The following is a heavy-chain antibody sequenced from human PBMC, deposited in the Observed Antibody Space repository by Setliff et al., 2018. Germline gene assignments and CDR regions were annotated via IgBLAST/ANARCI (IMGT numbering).Heavy chain of an antibody. CDR2: IYYSGST. J-gene: IGHJ4*02. V-gene: IGHV4-31*03. CDR3: ARENGYCSGGACYFMFDY. D-gene: IGHD2-15*01. CDR1: GGSISSGDYY. Sequence: SETLSLTCTVSGGSISSGDYYWSWIRQHPGKGLEWIGYIYYSGSTYYNPSLKSRVTISVDTSKDQFSLKVISMTAADTAVYYCARENGYCSGGACYFMFDYWGQGTLVTVSS.